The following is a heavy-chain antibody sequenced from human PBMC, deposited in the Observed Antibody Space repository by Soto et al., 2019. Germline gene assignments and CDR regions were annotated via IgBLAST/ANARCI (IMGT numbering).Heavy chain of an antibody. CDR1: GFTFSSYA. CDR3: EKGKISTTTYTSFDS. J-gene: IGHJ5*01. Sequence: PGGSLRLSCAASGFTFSSYAMSWVRQAPGKGLEWVSSISGSGGGTYYAYSVKGRFTFSRDSSKNTLYLQMNSLRAEDTAVYYCEKGKISTTTYTSFDSWGQGTLVTVSS. V-gene: IGHV3-23*01. CDR2: ISGSGGGT. D-gene: IGHD1-26*01.